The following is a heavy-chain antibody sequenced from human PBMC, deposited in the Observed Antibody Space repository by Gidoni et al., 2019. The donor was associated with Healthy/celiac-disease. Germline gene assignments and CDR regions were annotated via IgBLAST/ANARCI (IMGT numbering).Heavy chain of an antibody. CDR3: ARDYDSSGYYPFDY. D-gene: IGHD3-22*01. J-gene: IGHJ4*02. Sequence: QLLLQESRPGLVKPSETLSLTCTVSGGSISSYYWSWIRQPPGKGLEWIGYIYYSGSTNYNPSLKSRVTISVDTSKNQFSLKLSSVTAADTAVYYCARDYDSSGYYPFDYWGQGTLVTVSS. V-gene: IGHV4-59*01. CDR1: GGSISSYY. CDR2: IYYSGST.